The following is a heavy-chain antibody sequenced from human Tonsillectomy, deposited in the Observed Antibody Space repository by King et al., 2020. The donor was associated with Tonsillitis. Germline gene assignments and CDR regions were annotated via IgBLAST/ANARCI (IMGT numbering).Heavy chain of an antibody. CDR1: GGSISSYY. J-gene: IGHJ4*02. Sequence: VQLQESGPGLVKPSETLSLTCTVSGGSISSYYWSWIRQPPGKGLEWIGYIYYSGSANYNPSLKSRVTISVDTSKNQFSLKLSSVTAADTAVYYCASSVPNSSAWYGAFDYWGQGTLVTVSS. CDR3: ASSVPNSSAWYGAFDY. CDR2: IYYSGSA. V-gene: IGHV4-59*01. D-gene: IGHD6-19*01.